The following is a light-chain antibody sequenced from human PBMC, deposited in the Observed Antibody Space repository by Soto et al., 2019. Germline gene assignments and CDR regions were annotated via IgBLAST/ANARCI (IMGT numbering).Light chain of an antibody. Sequence: QAVVTQPPSVSEAPRQRVTISCSGSSSNIGNNAVNWYQQLPGKAPKLLIYYDDLLPSGVSDRFSGSKSGTSASLAISGLQSEDEADYYCAASDDSLNGVVFGGGTQLTVL. CDR2: YDD. CDR1: SSNIGNNA. J-gene: IGLJ2*01. V-gene: IGLV1-36*01. CDR3: AASDDSLNGVV.